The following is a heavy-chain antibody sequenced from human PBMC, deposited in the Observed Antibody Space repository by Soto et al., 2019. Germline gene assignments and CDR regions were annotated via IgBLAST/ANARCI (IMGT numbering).Heavy chain of an antibody. D-gene: IGHD3-10*01. Sequence: QVQLQESGPGLVKPSETLSLTCTVSGVSIITSYWSWIRQPPGKGPEWIGYIYYTGSTRYNPSLKSRVTISVDTSKSQFSLKLSSVTAADTAVYYCARAELVSVIGYSYHYMDVWGKGTTVTVSS. CDR1: GVSIITSY. J-gene: IGHJ6*03. V-gene: IGHV4-59*01. CDR3: ARAELVSVIGYSYHYMDV. CDR2: IYYTGST.